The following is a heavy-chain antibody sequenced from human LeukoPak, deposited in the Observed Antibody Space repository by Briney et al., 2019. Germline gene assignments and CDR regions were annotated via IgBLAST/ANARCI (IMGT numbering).Heavy chain of an antibody. V-gene: IGHV1-69*04. J-gene: IGHJ6*02. CDR3: ARDLGSYETGYYYGMDV. CDR2: IIPILGIA. D-gene: IGHD1-26*01. CDR1: GGTFSSYA. Sequence: GASVKVYCKASGGTFSSYAISWVRQAPGQGLEWMGRIIPILGIANYAQKFQGRVTITADKSTSTAYMELSSLRSEDTAVYYCARDLGSYETGYYYGMDVWGQGTTVTVSS.